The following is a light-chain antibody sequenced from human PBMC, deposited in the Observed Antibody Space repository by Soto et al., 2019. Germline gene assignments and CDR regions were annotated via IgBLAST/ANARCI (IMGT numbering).Light chain of an antibody. Sequence: DIQMTQSPSSLSASLGDRVTITCRASQSISTYLNWYQQKPGKAPNLLIFAASSLQSGVPSRFSGSGSGTGFTLTINSLQPEDFATYYCQQSFSTPTFGQGTRLEIK. J-gene: IGKJ5*01. V-gene: IGKV1-39*01. CDR3: QQSFSTPT. CDR1: QSISTY. CDR2: AAS.